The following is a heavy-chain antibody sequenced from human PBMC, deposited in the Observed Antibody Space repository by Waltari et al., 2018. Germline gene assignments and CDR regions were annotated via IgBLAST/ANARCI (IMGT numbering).Heavy chain of an antibody. Sequence: EVQLVESGGGSVQSGASLRLSCVASGFSVRTYDMHWVRQVPGKGLEWVAGSGPLADTFYLGPLRDRFIISRENAKNSLYLQMNSLRAGDTAVYFCARAGSKYDYNAMDVWGQGTTVTVSS. J-gene: IGHJ6*02. V-gene: IGHV3-13*01. CDR1: GFSVRTYD. CDR2: SGPLADT. D-gene: IGHD3-10*01. CDR3: ARAGSKYDYNAMDV.